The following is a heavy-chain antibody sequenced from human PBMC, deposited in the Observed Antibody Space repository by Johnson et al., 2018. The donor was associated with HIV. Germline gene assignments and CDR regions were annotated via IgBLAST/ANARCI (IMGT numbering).Heavy chain of an antibody. V-gene: IGHV3-13*01. CDR1: GFTFSTYW. J-gene: IGHJ3*02. CDR2: IGTAGDT. Sequence: VQLVESGGGVVQPGGSLRLSCAASGFTFSTYWMNWVRQATGKGLEWVSTIGTAGDTYYVGSVKGRFTISRDNAKKSLYLQMNSLRAEDTALYYCASRYDSSGYYPDAFDIWGQGTMVTVSS. CDR3: ASRYDSSGYYPDAFDI. D-gene: IGHD3-22*01.